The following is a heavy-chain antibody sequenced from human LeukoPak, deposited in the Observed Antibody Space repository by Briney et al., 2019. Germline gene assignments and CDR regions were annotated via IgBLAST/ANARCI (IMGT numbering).Heavy chain of an antibody. CDR2: INHSGST. CDR3: ARGYDYVWGSYRYSYYYYMDV. J-gene: IGHJ6*03. CDR1: GGSFSGYY. Sequence: PSETLSLTCAVYGGSFSGYYWSWIRQPPGKGLEWIGEINHSGSTNYNPSLKSRVTISVDTSKNQFSLKLSSVTAADTAVYYCARGYDYVWGSYRYSYYYYMDVWGKGTTVTVSS. D-gene: IGHD3-16*02. V-gene: IGHV4-34*01.